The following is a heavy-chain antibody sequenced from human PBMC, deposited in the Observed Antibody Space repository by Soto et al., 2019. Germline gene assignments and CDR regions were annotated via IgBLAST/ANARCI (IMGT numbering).Heavy chain of an antibody. CDR1: GGSISSGGYY. D-gene: IGHD3-22*01. CDR3: ARTSPITMIVVVIGGDAFDI. V-gene: IGHV4-31*03. Sequence: PSETLSLTCTVSGGSISSGGYYWSWIRQHPGKGLEWIGYIYYSGSTYYNPSLKSRVTISVDTSKNQFSLKLSSVTAADTAVYYCARTSPITMIVVVIGGDAFDIWGQGTMVTVSS. J-gene: IGHJ3*02. CDR2: IYYSGST.